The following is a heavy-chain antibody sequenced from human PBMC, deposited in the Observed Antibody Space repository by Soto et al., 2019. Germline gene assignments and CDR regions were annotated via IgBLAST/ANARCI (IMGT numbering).Heavy chain of an antibody. V-gene: IGHV1-69*13. J-gene: IGHJ6*04. CDR1: GGTFGNSA. CDR3: ARVKDRQQLGGNYYNGIDV. D-gene: IGHD3-3*02. CDR2: IIPIFHTP. Sequence: SVKVSCKASGGTFGNSAISWVRQAPGRGLEWMGGIIPIFHTPDYAQKFQGRVTITADESTTTAYMELTSLRSEDTAVYYCARVKDRQQLGGNYYNGIDVWGKGTTVTVSS.